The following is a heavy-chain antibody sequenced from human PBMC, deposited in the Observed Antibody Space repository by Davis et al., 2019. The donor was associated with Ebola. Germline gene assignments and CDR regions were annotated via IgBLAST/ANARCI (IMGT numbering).Heavy chain of an antibody. J-gene: IGHJ4*02. CDR2: TSGSGGST. V-gene: IGHV3-23*01. D-gene: IGHD3-10*01. CDR3: AKDSGYYGNFDY. CDR1: GFTFSSYA. Sequence: GESLKISCTASGFTFSSYAMSWVRQAPGKGLEWVSATSGSGGSTYYADSVKGRFTISRDNSKNTLYLQMNSLRAEDTAVYYCAKDSGYYGNFDYWGQGTLVTVSS.